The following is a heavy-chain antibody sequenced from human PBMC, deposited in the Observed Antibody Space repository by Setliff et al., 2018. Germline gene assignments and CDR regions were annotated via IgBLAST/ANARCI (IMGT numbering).Heavy chain of an antibody. CDR1: GASISSGSHY. CDR2: VYSTGST. J-gene: IGHJ5*01. CDR3: VRDRYGRNSDGSGVYNWFDS. D-gene: IGHD2-15*01. Sequence: LTCNVSGASISSGSHYWSWIRQSAGEKPTWIGHVYSTGSTNYNPSFESRVSISVDKSNNQFSLKMTSVTAADTAMYYCVRDRYGRNSDGSGVYNWFDSWGQGILVTVSS. V-gene: IGHV4-61*09.